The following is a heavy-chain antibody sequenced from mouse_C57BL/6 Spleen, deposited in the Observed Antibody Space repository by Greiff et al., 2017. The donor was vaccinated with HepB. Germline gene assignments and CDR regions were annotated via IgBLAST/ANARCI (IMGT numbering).Heavy chain of an antibody. CDR1: GYTFTGYW. CDR2: ILPGSGST. Sequence: VQLVESGAELMKPGASVKLSCKATGYTFTGYWIEWVKQRPGHGLEWIGEILPGSGSTNYNEKFKGKATFTADTSSNTAYMQLSSLTTEDSAIYYCAREGAYYGSSYGGMDYWGQGTSVTVSS. D-gene: IGHD1-1*01. CDR3: AREGAYYGSSYGGMDY. V-gene: IGHV1-9*01. J-gene: IGHJ4*01.